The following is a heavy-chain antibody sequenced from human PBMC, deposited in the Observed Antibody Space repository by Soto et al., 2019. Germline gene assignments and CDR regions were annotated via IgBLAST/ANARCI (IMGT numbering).Heavy chain of an antibody. CDR3: ARVPGP. D-gene: IGHD7-27*01. CDR1: GGSISSGGYS. V-gene: IGHV4-30-2*01. J-gene: IGHJ5*02. Sequence: QLQLQESGSGLVKPSQTLSLTCAVSGGSISSGGYSWRWLRQPPGKGLEWIGYIYHSWSTYDTPSLTSRVTISVDRSKNQFSLKLSSVTAADTSVYYCARVPGPWGQGTLVTVSS. CDR2: IYHSWST.